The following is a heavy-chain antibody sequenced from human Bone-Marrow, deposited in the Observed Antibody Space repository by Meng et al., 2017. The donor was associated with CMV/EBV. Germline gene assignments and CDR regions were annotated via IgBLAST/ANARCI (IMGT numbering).Heavy chain of an antibody. Sequence: GSLRLSCAVYGGSLSGYYWSWIRQPPGKGLEWIGYIYYSGSTNYNPSLKSRVTISVDTSKNQFSLKLSSVTAADTAVYYCAGSTAKWELLNWFDPWGQGTLVTVSS. CDR1: GGSLSGYY. CDR2: IYYSGST. CDR3: AGSTAKWELLNWFDP. V-gene: IGHV4-59*01. D-gene: IGHD1-26*01. J-gene: IGHJ5*02.